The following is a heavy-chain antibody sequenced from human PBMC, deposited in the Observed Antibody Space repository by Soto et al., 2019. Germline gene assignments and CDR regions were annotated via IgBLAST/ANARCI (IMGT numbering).Heavy chain of an antibody. D-gene: IGHD2-15*01. CDR2: IVGSSGKT. Sequence: RQARGQRLNWIGWIVGSSGKTNYAQKFQERGTITRNMSTSTAYMELSSLRSEDTAVYYCAADGRLYCIFFFQAEDGIRDI. V-gene: IGHV1-58*01. CDR3: AADGRLYCIFFFQAEDGIRDI. J-gene: IGHJ3*02.